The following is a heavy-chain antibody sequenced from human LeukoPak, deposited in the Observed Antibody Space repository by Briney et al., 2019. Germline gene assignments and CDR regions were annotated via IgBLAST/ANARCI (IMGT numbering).Heavy chain of an antibody. CDR1: GCTFTSYG. D-gene: IGHD6-13*01. Sequence: ASVKVSCKASGCTFTSYGISWVRQAPGQGLEWMGWISAYNGNTNYAQKLQGRVTMTTDTSTSTAYMELRSLRSDDTAVYYCATTKRSIAAAGKPLDYWGQGTLVTVSS. CDR2: ISAYNGNT. CDR3: ATTKRSIAAAGKPLDY. J-gene: IGHJ4*02. V-gene: IGHV1-18*04.